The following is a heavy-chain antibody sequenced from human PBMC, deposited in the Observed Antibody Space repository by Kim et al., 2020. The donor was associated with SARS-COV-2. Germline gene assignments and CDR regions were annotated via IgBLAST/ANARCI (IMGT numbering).Heavy chain of an antibody. CDR3: ARRGYSYGYGHGMDA. CDR1: GFTFSSYS. Sequence: GGSLRLSCAASGFTFSSYSMNWVRQAPGKGLEWVSSISSSSSYIYYADSVKGRFTISRDNAKNSLYLQMNSLRAEDTAVYYCARRGYSYGYGHGMDAWGQGATVTLS. D-gene: IGHD5-18*01. J-gene: IGHJ6*02. CDR2: ISSSSSYI. V-gene: IGHV3-21*01.